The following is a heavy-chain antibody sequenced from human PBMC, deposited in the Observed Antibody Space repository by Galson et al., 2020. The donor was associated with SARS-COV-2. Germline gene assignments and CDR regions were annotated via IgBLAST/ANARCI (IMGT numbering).Heavy chain of an antibody. CDR2: ISYDGSNK. CDR3: ARDSKFVVVVVNAFDI. CDR1: GFTFSSYA. V-gene: IGHV3-30*01. J-gene: IGHJ3*02. Sequence: GGSLRLSCAASGFTFSSYAMHWVRQAPGKGLEWVAVISYDGSNKYYADSVKGRFTISRDNSKNTLYLQMNSLRAEDTAVYYCARDSKFVVVVVNAFDIWGQGTMVTVSS. D-gene: IGHD2-15*01.